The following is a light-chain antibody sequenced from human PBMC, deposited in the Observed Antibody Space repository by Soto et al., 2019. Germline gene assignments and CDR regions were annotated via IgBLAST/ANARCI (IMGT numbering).Light chain of an antibody. CDR1: QSVNSN. Sequence: EIVMTQSPATLSVSPGERATLSCRASQSVNSNLAWYQQKPGQAPRLLIYGASTRATGIPARFSGSRSGTEFTLTISSLQSEDFVVYYCQQYKNWPLTFGGGTKVEIK. CDR2: GAS. J-gene: IGKJ4*01. CDR3: QQYKNWPLT. V-gene: IGKV3D-15*01.